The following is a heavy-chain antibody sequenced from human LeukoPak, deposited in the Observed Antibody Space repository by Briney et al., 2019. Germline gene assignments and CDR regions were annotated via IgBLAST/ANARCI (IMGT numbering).Heavy chain of an antibody. Sequence: GGSLRLSCAASGFTFSSYAMSWVRQAPGKGLEWVSGISGSDGSTNYADSVKGRFTISRENSKNTLYLQMNSLRAEDTAVYYCAKGPIFRFDYWGQGTLVTVSS. J-gene: IGHJ4*02. CDR3: AKGPIFRFDY. D-gene: IGHD3-9*01. CDR1: GFTFSSYA. CDR2: ISGSDGST. V-gene: IGHV3-23*01.